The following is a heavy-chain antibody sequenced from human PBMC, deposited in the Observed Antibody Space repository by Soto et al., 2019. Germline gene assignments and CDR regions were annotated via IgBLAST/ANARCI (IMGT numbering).Heavy chain of an antibody. V-gene: IGHV2-5*02. CDR3: AHIPHYYQYDWFDP. D-gene: IGHD3-16*01. Sequence: QITLKESGPTLVKPTQTLTLTCTFSGFSLTTRGVGVGWIRQPPGKALECLALIYWDDDKRYSPSLQSRLSLTKATSKNQVVLTMTNVDPVDTATYYCAHIPHYYQYDWFDPWGQGTLVSVSS. CDR1: GFSLTTRGVG. CDR2: IYWDDDK. J-gene: IGHJ5*02.